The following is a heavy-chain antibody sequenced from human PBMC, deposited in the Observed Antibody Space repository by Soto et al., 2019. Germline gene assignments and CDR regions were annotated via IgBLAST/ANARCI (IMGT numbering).Heavy chain of an antibody. CDR3: AKDSYDFWSGYYDYYYYGMDV. V-gene: IGHV3-30*18. CDR2: ISYDGSNK. CDR1: GFTFSSYG. J-gene: IGHJ6*02. D-gene: IGHD3-3*01. Sequence: QVQLVESGGGVVQPGRSLRLSCAASGFTFSSYGMHWVRQAPGKGLEWVAVISYDGSNKYYADSVKGRFTISRDNSNNTLYLQLNSLRAEDTDVYYCAKDSYDFWSGYYDYYYYGMDVWGQGTTVTVSS.